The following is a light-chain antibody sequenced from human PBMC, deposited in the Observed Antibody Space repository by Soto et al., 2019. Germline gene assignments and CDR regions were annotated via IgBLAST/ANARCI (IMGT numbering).Light chain of an antibody. CDR2: GAS. CDR3: HQYHSAPQT. Sequence: EIVLTQSPGTLSLSPGERATLSCRASQSVSSNYLVWYQQKPGQAPRLLIYGASSRATGIPDRFSGSGSGKDFTLTISSLQAEDAAVYYCHQYHSAPQTFGQGTKVEIK. CDR1: QSVSSNY. J-gene: IGKJ1*01. V-gene: IGKV3-20*01.